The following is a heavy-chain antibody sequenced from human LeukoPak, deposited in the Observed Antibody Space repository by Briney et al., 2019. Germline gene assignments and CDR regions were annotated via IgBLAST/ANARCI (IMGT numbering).Heavy chain of an antibody. CDR2: INAGNGNT. Sequence: ASVKASCKASGYTFTSYAMHWVRQAPGRRLEWMGWINAGNGNTKYSQKFQGRVTITRDTSASTAYMELSSLRSEDTAVYYCARLTYYYDSSGQNWFDPWGQGTLVTVSS. CDR3: ARLTYYYDSSGQNWFDP. D-gene: IGHD3-22*01. CDR1: GYTFTSYA. V-gene: IGHV1-3*01. J-gene: IGHJ5*02.